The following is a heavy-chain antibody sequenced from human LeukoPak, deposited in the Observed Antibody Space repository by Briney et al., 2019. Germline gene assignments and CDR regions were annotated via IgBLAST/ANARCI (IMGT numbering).Heavy chain of an antibody. CDR1: GFTFSSYS. CDR3: GGGGRYDSSGYYPSIDY. D-gene: IGHD3-22*01. J-gene: IGHJ4*02. V-gene: IGHV3-48*02. CDR2: ISSSSSTI. Sequence: QSGGSLRLSCAASGFTFSSYSMNWVRQAPGKGLEWVSYISSSSSTIYYADSVKGRFPISRDNAKNSLYLQMNSLRDEDTAVYYFGGGGRYDSSGYYPSIDYWGQGTLVTVSS.